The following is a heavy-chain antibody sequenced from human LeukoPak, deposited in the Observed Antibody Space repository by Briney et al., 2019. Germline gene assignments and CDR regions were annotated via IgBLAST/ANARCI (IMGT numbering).Heavy chain of an antibody. Sequence: GGSLRLSCAASGFTFSSYAMHWVRQAPGKGLEWVAVISYDGNNKYYADSVKGRSTISRDNSKNTLYLQMNSLRAEDTAVYYCARESRPYDILTGYYTYWGQGTLVTVSS. J-gene: IGHJ4*02. CDR2: ISYDGNNK. CDR3: ARESRPYDILTGYYTY. CDR1: GFTFSSYA. V-gene: IGHV3-30*04. D-gene: IGHD3-9*01.